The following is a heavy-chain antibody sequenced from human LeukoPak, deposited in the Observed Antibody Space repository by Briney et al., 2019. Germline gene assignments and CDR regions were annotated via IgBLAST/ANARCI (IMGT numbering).Heavy chain of an antibody. CDR1: GFTFSSYG. D-gene: IGHD5-18*01. CDR3: ARDRAPYSYGSWDWFDP. CDR2: IRYDGSNK. V-gene: IGHV3-30*02. Sequence: PGGSLRLSCAASGFTFSSYGMHWVRQAPGKGLEWVAFIRYDGSNKYYADSVKGRFTISRDNSKNTLYLQMNSLRAEDTAVYYCARDRAPYSYGSWDWFDPWGQGTLVTVSS. J-gene: IGHJ5*02.